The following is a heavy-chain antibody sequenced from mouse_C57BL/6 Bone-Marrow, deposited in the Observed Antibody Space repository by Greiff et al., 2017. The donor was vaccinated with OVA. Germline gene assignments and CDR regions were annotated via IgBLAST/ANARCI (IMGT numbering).Heavy chain of an antibody. J-gene: IGHJ4*01. D-gene: IGHD1-1*01. CDR3: ARPGYYGSDAMDY. Sequence: VQLQQSGAELVKPGASVKMSCKASGYTFTSYWITWVKQRPGHGLEWIGEILPGSGSTNYNEKFKGKATFTADTSSNTAYMQLSSLTTEDSAIYYCARPGYYGSDAMDYWGQGTSVTVSS. CDR1: GYTFTSYW. V-gene: IGHV1-9*01. CDR2: ILPGSGST.